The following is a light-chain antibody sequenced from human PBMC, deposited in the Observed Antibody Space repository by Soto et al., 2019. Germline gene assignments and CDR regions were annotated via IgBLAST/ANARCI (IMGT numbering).Light chain of an antibody. CDR1: SSDVGGCKF. V-gene: IGLV2-8*01. J-gene: IGLJ1*01. Sequence: QSALTQPPSASGSPGQSVTISCTGTSSDVGGCKFVSWYQQYPGKAPELIIYDVSKRTSGVPDRFSGFKSGNTASLTVSGLQAEDEADYYCSSCAGSNDPYVFGTGTKLTVL. CDR2: DVS. CDR3: SSCAGSNDPYV.